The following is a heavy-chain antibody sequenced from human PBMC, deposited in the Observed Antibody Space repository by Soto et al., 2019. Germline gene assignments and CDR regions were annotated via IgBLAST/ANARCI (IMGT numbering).Heavy chain of an antibody. CDR3: TRDMGGRGGY. CDR1: GFIFSSYW. D-gene: IGHD3-16*01. CDR2: TNEDGSIT. J-gene: IGHJ4*02. Sequence: TGGSLRLSCEVSGFIFSSYWMHWVRQVPGKGLVWVSRTNEDGSITNYADSVRGRFTISRDNAKNTLYLEMNSLRVEDTAVYYCTRDMGGRGGYWGQGTLVTVSS. V-gene: IGHV3-74*01.